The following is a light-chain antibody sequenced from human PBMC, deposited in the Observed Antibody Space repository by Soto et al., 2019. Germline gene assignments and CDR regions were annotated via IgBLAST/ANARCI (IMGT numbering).Light chain of an antibody. J-gene: IGKJ5*01. Sequence: DIQMTQSPSSLSASVGERVTITCRASQSIGSYLNWYQKKPGKAPKLLIYAAYSLQTGVPSRFSGSRYGTDFTLTISTLQPEDFATYYCQQSFITPRTFGQGTRLEIK. CDR3: QQSFITPRT. CDR2: AAY. CDR1: QSIGSY. V-gene: IGKV1-39*01.